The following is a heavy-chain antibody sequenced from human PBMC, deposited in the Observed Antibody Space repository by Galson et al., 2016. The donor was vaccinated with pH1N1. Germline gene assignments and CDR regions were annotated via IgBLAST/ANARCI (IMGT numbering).Heavy chain of an antibody. CDR1: GFSLRTTEMG. V-gene: IGHV2-5*01. CDR3: AIRKRYTEHHIILDY. D-gene: IGHD3-9*01. Sequence: PALVKPTQTLTLTCTFSGFSLRTTEMGVAWIRQPPGKAFEWLALIYWNDDKRYSPYLNNRLTSTKDSSKNQVVLTMTNLDPMDTATYFCAIRKRYTEHHIILDYWGQGTLVTISS. J-gene: IGHJ4*02. CDR2: IYWNDDK.